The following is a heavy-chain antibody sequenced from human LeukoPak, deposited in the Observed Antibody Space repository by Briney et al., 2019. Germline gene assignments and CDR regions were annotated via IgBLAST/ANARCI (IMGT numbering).Heavy chain of an antibody. D-gene: IGHD3-9*01. Sequence: SEALFLTCTASCAFVSGSFSYWGWVRPPPRKVLEVVANVYYTGSTYYNPSLKSRVTMSVDTSKNQFSLKMTSVTAADTAIYYCARLTNGRYFDYIFAFWRQGILVTVSS. CDR2: VYYTGST. J-gene: IGHJ4*02. CDR1: CAFVSGSFSY. V-gene: IGHV4-39*01. CDR3: ARLTNGRYFDYIFAF.